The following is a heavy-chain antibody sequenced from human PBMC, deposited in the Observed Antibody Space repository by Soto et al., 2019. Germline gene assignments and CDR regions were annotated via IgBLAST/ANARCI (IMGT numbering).Heavy chain of an antibody. Sequence: VQLVESGGGLIQPGGSLRLSCAASGFTVSSNYMSWVRQAPGKGLEWVSVIYSGGSTYYADSVKGRFTISRDNSKNTLYLQMNSLRAEDTAVYYCARGRGHYYYYGMDVWGQGTTVTVSS. CDR1: GFTVSSNY. CDR3: ARGRGHYYYYGMDV. V-gene: IGHV3-53*01. CDR2: IYSGGST. J-gene: IGHJ6*02.